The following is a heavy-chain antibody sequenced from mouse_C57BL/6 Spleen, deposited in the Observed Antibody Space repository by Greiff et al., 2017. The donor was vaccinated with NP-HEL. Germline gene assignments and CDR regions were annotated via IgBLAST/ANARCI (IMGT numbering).Heavy chain of an antibody. V-gene: IGHV1-54*01. Sequence: QVQLKESGAELVRPGTSVKVSCKASGYAFTNYLIEWVKQRPGQGLEWIGVINPGSGGTNYNEKFKGKATLTADNSSSTAYMQLSSLTSEDSAVYFCARFWGSEYYFDYWGQGTTLTVSS. CDR2: INPGSGGT. CDR1: GYAFTNYL. J-gene: IGHJ2*01. CDR3: ARFWGSEYYFDY.